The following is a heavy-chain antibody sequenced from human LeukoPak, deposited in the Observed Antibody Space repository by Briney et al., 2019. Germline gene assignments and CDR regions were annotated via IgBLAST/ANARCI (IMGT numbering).Heavy chain of an antibody. CDR1: GYTFTSYD. J-gene: IGHJ6*02. CDR2: MNPNSGNT. V-gene: IGHV1-8*01. Sequence: ASVKVSCKASGYTFTSYDINWVRQATGQGLEWMGWMNPNSGNTGYAQKFQGRVTMTRNTSISTAYMELSSLRSEDTAVYYCARVPVSYCSGGSCFQYYYYYCCMDVWGQGTTATVPS. D-gene: IGHD2-15*01. CDR3: ARVPVSYCSGGSCFQYYYYYCCMDV.